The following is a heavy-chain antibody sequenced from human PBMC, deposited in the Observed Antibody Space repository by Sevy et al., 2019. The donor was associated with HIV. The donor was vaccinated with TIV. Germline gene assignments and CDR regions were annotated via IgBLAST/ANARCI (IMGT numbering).Heavy chain of an antibody. Sequence: SETLSLTCTVSGGSITSLYWNWIRQPPGKGLEWIANIYYNGHINYNPSLKSRVTLSLDTSKNQFSLRLRSVTAADAAMYSCAGGDAGGRGYSWGQGTLVTVSS. CDR1: GGSITSLY. J-gene: IGHJ4*02. CDR2: IYYNGHI. CDR3: AGGDAGGRGYS. D-gene: IGHD3-10*01. V-gene: IGHV4-59*11.